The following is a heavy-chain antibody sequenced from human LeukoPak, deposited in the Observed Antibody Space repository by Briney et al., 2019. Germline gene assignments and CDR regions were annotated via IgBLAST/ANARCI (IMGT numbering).Heavy chain of an antibody. CDR1: GGSFSGYY. V-gene: IGHV4-34*01. CDR2: INHSGST. CDR3: ASGFPAAAGIFHYYYYMDV. Sequence: PSETLSLTCAVYGGSFSGYYWSWIRQPPGKGLEWIGEINHSGSTNYNPSLKSRVTISVDTSKNQFSLKLSSVTAADTAVYYCASGFPAAAGIFHYYYYMDVWGKGTTVTVSS. J-gene: IGHJ6*03. D-gene: IGHD6-13*01.